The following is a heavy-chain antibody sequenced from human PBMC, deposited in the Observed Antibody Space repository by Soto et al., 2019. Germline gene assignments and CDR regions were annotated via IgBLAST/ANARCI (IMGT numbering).Heavy chain of an antibody. CDR3: ARGIAAAGTGWFDP. D-gene: IGHD6-13*01. Sequence: QVQLQESGPGLVKPSQTLSLTCTVSGGSISSGGYYWSWIRQHPGKGLEWIGYIYYSGSTYYNPALKSRVTIAGDTSRNQFSLKLSSVTAADTAVYYCARGIAAAGTGWFDPWGQGTLVTVSS. V-gene: IGHV4-31*03. J-gene: IGHJ5*02. CDR1: GGSISSGGYY. CDR2: IYYSGST.